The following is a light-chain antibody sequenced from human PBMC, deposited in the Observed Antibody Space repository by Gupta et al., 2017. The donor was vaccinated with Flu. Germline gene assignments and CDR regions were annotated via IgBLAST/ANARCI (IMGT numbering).Light chain of an antibody. Sequence: EIVMTQSPATLSVSPGERATLSCRASQSVSINLAWYQQKPGQAPRLLIYGASTRATGIPARFSGSGSETEFTLTSNSRQSEDFALYYCRQDTNPRTFGQGTKVEIK. CDR3: RQDTNPRT. V-gene: IGKV3-15*01. J-gene: IGKJ1*01. CDR2: GAS. CDR1: QSVSIN.